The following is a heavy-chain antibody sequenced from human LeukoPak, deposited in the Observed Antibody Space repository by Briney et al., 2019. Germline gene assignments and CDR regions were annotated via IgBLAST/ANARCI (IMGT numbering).Heavy chain of an antibody. J-gene: IGHJ3*02. CDR1: GGSISSSSYY. CDR3: ARDRDYDSRGDI. D-gene: IGHD3-3*01. Sequence: PSETLPLTCTVSGGSISSSSYYWGWIRQPPGKGLEWIGSIYYSGSTYYNPSLKSRVTISVDTSKNQFSLKLSSVTAADTAVYYCARDRDYDSRGDIWGQGTMVTVSS. CDR2: IYYSGST. V-gene: IGHV4-39*07.